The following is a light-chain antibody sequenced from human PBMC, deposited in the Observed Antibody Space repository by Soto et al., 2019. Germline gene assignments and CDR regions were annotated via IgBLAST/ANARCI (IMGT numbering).Light chain of an antibody. Sequence: EIVLTQSPATLSLSPGERATLSCRASRTVNNYLAWYQQKPGQAPRLLIYDAFIRAAGIPARFSGRGSGTDFTLTISNLEPEDLAVYFCQQRSDWPPITFGQGTRVELK. CDR3: QQRSDWPPIT. CDR1: RTVNNY. V-gene: IGKV3-11*01. CDR2: DAF. J-gene: IGKJ5*01.